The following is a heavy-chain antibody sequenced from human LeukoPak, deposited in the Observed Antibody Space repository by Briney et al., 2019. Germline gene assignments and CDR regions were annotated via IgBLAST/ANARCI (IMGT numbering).Heavy chain of an antibody. CDR1: GGFLSGYY. D-gene: IGHD3-16*02. V-gene: IGHV4-34*01. J-gene: IGHJ4*02. CDR3: ARGRYDYVWGSYRYTGPPPLDY. Sequence: ETPSLTLAVFGGFLSGYYWSLIRQPPREGPGVIGEIKHSGSTNYNPSLKSRVTISVDTSKNQFSLKLSSVTAADTAVYYCARGRYDYVWGSYRYTGPPPLDYWGQGTLVTVPS. CDR2: IKHSGST.